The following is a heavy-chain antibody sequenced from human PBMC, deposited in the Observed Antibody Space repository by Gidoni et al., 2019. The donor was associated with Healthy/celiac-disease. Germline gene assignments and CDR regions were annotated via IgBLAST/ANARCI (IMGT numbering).Heavy chain of an antibody. CDR3: ARPSFSKGDILTGYVDY. CDR2: IYPGDSVT. CDR1: GYSFTSYW. V-gene: IGHV5-51*01. Sequence: EVQLVQSGAEVKKPGESLKISCKGYGYSFTSYWIGWVRQMPGKGLEWMVIIYPGDSVTRYSPSFQGQVTISADKSISTAYLQWSSLKASDTAMYYCARPSFSKGDILTGYVDYWGQGTLVTVSS. D-gene: IGHD3-9*01. J-gene: IGHJ4*02.